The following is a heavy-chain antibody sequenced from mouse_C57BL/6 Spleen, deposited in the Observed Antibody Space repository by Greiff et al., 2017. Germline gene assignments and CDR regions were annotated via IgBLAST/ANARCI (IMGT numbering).Heavy chain of an antibody. D-gene: IGHD1-1*01. CDR2: IRNKANNHAT. Sequence: EVKVEESGGGLVQPGGSMKLSCAASGFTFSDAWMDWVRQSPEKGLEWVAEIRNKANNHATYYAESVKGRFTISRDDSKSSVYLQMNSLRAEDTGIYYCTRSFITTVVATPFDYWGQGTTLTVSS. CDR1: GFTFSDAW. V-gene: IGHV6-6*01. J-gene: IGHJ2*01. CDR3: TRSFITTVVATPFDY.